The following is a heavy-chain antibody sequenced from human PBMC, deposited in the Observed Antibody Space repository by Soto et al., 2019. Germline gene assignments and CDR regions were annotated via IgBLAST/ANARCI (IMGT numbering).Heavy chain of an antibody. V-gene: IGHV3-21*01. CDR2: ISSSSSYI. CDR1: GFTFSSYS. CDR3: ARGDYHDTSGPFSDAFDV. J-gene: IGHJ3*01. Sequence: GGSLRLSCAASGFTFSSYSMNWVRQAPGKGLEWVSSISSSSSYIYYADSVKGRFTISRDNAKNSLYLQMNSLRAEDTAVYYCARGDYHDTSGPFSDAFDVWGPGTMVTVSS. D-gene: IGHD3-22*01.